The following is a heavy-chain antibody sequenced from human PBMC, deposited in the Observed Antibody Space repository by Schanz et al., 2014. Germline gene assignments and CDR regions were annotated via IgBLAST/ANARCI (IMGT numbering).Heavy chain of an antibody. CDR1: RLNFNNAW. D-gene: IGHD5-18*01. V-gene: IGHV3-15*01. CDR3: AKLDGYAYGSMGQEYFDY. J-gene: IGHJ4*02. Sequence: EVQLEESGGGLVKPGGSLKLSCAASRLNFNNAWMHWVRQAPGKGLEWVGRIKSQFDGETADYGAAVRGRFTISRDDSQNTLYLQMISLRAEDTAVYYCAKLDGYAYGSMGQEYFDYWGQGTLVAVSS. CDR2: IKSQFDGETA.